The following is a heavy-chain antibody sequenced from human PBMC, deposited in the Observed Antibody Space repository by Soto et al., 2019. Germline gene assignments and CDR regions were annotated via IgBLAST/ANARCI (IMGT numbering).Heavy chain of an antibody. J-gene: IGHJ4*02. CDR3: ARGTYRSKTDLDY. CDR1: GFTFSDYY. CDR2: ISSSSGTI. Sequence: GGSLRLSCAASGFTFSDYYMTWIRQAPGSGLEWVSYISSSSGTISYANSVKGLFTISRDNAQNSLYLQMTSLRAEDTAVYYCARGTYRSKTDLDYWGQGXLVTVSS. D-gene: IGHD6-13*01. V-gene: IGHV3-11*01.